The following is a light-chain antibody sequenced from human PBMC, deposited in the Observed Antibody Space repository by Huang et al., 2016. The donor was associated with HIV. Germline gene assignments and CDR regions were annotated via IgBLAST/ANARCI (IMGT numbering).Light chain of an antibody. CDR1: QSVSDW. V-gene: IGKV1-5*03. Sequence: IQMTQSPSTLSASVGDRVTITCRASQSVSDWLAWYQQKPGKAPDLLIYKASNLEDGVPLRFSGTGYGTELTLIISSVQSDDTATYYCQQYSSYSSWTFGQGTRLQIK. CDR2: KAS. J-gene: IGKJ2*02. CDR3: QQYSSYSSWT.